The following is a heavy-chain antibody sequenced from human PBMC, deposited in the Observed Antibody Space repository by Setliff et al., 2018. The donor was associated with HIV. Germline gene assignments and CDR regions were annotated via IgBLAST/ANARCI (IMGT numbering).Heavy chain of an antibody. Sequence: ASVKVSCKASGYGFTNFGISWVRLAPGQGLEWMGWVSPYHGTTDYAQKFQGRVTMTADTSTRTAYLELRTLRSDDTAVYYCTRGSGPRVVVAAPFDYWGPGNPGHRLL. CDR1: GYGFTNFG. D-gene: IGHD2-15*01. J-gene: IGHJ4*02. CDR2: VSPYHGTT. V-gene: IGHV1-18*01. CDR3: TRGSGPRVVVAAPFDY.